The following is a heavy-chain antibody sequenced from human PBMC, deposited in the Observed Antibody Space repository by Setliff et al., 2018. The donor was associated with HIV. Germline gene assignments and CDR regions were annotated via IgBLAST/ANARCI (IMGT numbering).Heavy chain of an antibody. CDR3: AKGGTFFQH. CDR1: GFTFSSYS. J-gene: IGHJ1*01. Sequence: GGSLRLSCAGSGFTFSSYSLNWVRQAPGKGLEWVSYVSGRGDSIYYAASVKGRFTISRDNSKNTVHLDMNTLRADDTAVYYCAKGGTFFQHWGQGTLVTVSS. D-gene: IGHD3-16*01. V-gene: IGHV3-48*01. CDR2: VSGRGDSI.